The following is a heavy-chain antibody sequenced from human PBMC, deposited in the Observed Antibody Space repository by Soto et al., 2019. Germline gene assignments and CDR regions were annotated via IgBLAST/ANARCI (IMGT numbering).Heavy chain of an antibody. CDR3: ARGYYGSEGTEYFQH. Sequence: EVQLVESGGGLVQPGGSLILSCTASGFPFSSYWMHWVRQAPGKGLVWISRSNSDGSSTTYADSVKGRFTISRDNAENTLFLQMNSLRVDETAVYYCARGYYGSEGTEYFQHWGRGTLVTVSS. CDR2: SNSDGSST. J-gene: IGHJ1*01. D-gene: IGHD3-10*01. CDR1: GFPFSSYW. V-gene: IGHV3-74*03.